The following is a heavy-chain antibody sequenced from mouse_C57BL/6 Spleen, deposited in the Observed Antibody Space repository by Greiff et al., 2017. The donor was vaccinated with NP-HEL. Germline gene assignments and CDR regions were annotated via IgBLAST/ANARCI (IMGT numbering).Heavy chain of an antibody. D-gene: IGHD2-1*01. V-gene: IGHV1-52*01. CDR3: ARGEIYYGGYFDV. CDR2: IDPSDSET. CDR1: GYTFTSYW. J-gene: IGHJ1*03. Sequence: QVQLKQPGAELVRPGSSVKLSCKASGYTFTSYWMHWVKQRPIQGLEWIGNIDPSDSETHYNQKFKDKATLTVDKSSSTAYMQLSSLTSEDSAVYYCARGEIYYGGYFDVWGTGTTVTVSS.